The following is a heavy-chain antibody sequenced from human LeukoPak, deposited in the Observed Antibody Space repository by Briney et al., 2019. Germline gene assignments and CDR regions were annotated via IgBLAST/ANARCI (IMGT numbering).Heavy chain of an antibody. CDR1: GFTFSSYA. CDR3: AKDPPLPGYSYGADAFDI. CDR2: ISGSGDST. Sequence: GGSLRLSCAASGFTFSSYAMSWVRQAPGKGLEWVSAISGSGDSTYYADSVKGRFTISRDNSKNTLYLQMNSLRAEDTAVYYCAKDPPLPGYSYGADAFDIWGQGTMVTVSS. V-gene: IGHV3-23*01. D-gene: IGHD5-18*01. J-gene: IGHJ3*02.